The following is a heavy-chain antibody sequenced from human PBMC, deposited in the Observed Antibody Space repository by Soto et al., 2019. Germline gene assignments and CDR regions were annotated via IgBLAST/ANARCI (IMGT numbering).Heavy chain of an antibody. CDR3: ARFNYYILTGYYYYFGY. J-gene: IGHJ4*02. CDR1: GFSLSNARMG. Sequence: QVTLKESGPVLVKPTETLTLTCTVSGFSLSNARMGVSWIRQPPGKALEWLAHIFSNDEKSYSTSLKGRLTIHKDTSKSQVVLTMTNMDPVDTATYFCARFNYYILTGYYYYFGYLGQGTLVTVSS. V-gene: IGHV2-26*01. D-gene: IGHD3-9*01. CDR2: IFSNDEK.